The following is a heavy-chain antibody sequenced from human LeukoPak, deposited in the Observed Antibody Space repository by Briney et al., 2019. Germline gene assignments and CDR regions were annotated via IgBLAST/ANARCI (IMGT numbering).Heavy chain of an antibody. Sequence: PGGSLRLSCAASGFTFSSYSMNWVRQAPGKGLEWVSSISSSSSYIYYADSVKGRFTISRDNAKNSLYLQMNSLRAEDTAVYYCARDMKEVTIFGVVPAYMDVWGKGTTVTVSS. V-gene: IGHV3-21*01. CDR2: ISSSSSYI. D-gene: IGHD3-3*01. CDR1: GFTFSSYS. J-gene: IGHJ6*04. CDR3: ARDMKEVTIFGVVPAYMDV.